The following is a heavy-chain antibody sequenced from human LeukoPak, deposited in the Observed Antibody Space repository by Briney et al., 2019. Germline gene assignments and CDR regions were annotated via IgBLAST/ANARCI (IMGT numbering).Heavy chain of an antibody. D-gene: IGHD1-1*01. CDR1: GGTFSSYA. CDR3: ARGNTDVQLERRYYYGMDV. V-gene: IGHV1-69*06. J-gene: IGHJ6*04. CDR2: IIPIFGTA. Sequence: ASVKVSRKASGGTFSSYAISWVRQAPGQGLEWMGGIIPIFGTANYAQKFQGRVTITADKSTSTAYMELSSLRSEDTAVYYCARGNTDVQLERRYYYGMDVWGKGTTVTVSS.